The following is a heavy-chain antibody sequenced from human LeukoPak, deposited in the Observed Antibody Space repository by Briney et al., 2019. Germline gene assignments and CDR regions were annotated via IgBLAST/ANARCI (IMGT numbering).Heavy chain of an antibody. CDR1: GGSISSSSYY. CDR2: IYYSGST. D-gene: IGHD2-15*01. J-gene: IGHJ6*03. Sequence: SETLSLTCTVSGGSISSSSYYWSWIRQPPGKGLEWIGYIYYSGSTNYDPSLKSRVTISVDTSKNQFSLKLSSVTAADTAVYYCARVGNCSGGSCYSVFYYHYMDVWGKGTTVTVSS. CDR3: ARVGNCSGGSCYSVFYYHYMDV. V-gene: IGHV4-61*01.